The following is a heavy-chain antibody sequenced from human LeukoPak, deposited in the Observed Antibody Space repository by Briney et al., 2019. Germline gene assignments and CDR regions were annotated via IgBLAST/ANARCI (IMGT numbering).Heavy chain of an antibody. CDR2: IYSGGST. D-gene: IGHD5-24*01. CDR3: ARAEMATINLDY. V-gene: IGHV3-53*01. CDR1: GFTFSSHW. Sequence: GGSLRLSCAASGFTFSSHWMHWVRQAPGKGLEWVSVIYSGGSTYYADSVKGRFTISRDNSKNTLYLQMNSLRAEDTAVYYCARAEMATINLDYWGQGTLVTVSS. J-gene: IGHJ4*02.